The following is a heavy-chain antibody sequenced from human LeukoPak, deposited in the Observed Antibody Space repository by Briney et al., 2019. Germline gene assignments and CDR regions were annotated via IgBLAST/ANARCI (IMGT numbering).Heavy chain of an antibody. CDR2: ISSSGSTI. Sequence: PGGSLRLSCAASGFTFSSYEMNWVRQAPGKGLEWVSYISSSGSTIYYADSVKGRFTISRDNAKNSLYLQMNSLRAEDTAVYYCAELGITISGGAWGKGTTVTISS. J-gene: IGHJ6*04. CDR1: GFTFSSYE. V-gene: IGHV3-48*03. CDR3: AELGITISGGA. D-gene: IGHD3-10*01.